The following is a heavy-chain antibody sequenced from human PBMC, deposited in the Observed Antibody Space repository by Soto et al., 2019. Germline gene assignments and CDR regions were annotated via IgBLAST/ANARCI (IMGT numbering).Heavy chain of an antibody. Sequence: QVQLQESGPGLVKPSETLSLTCSVSGGSVSNASFYWTWIRQAPGTGLEYIGYIFYTGVTNYNPSPSSRVTIPLDTSKNHFALKLNSMTAADTAVYYCVRVLDSSWYADLWGRGTLVTVSS. V-gene: IGHV4-61*03. CDR3: VRVLDSSWYADL. CDR2: IFYTGVT. CDR1: GGSVSNASFY. J-gene: IGHJ2*01. D-gene: IGHD3-22*01.